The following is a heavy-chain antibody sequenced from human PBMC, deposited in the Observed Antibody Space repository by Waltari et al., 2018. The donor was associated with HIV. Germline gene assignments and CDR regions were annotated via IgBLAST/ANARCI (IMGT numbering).Heavy chain of an antibody. CDR1: GFTFDTHC. CDR3: ARGYCSGNVCSTPDAFDM. D-gene: IGHD2-8*02. J-gene: IGHJ3*02. CDR2: IGGSSGFI. Sequence: EVQLVESGGGLVKPGGSLRLSCATSGFTFDTHCMNWVRQAPGKGRGWVSSIGGSSGFIYYADPVKGRFTISRDYATNSLYLEMNGLRAEDSAVYYCARGYCSGNVCSTPDAFDMWGQGTMVTVSS. V-gene: IGHV3-21*06.